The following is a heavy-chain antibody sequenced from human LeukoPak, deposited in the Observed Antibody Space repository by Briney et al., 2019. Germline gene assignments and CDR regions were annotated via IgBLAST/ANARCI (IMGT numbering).Heavy chain of an antibody. CDR1: GFTFSSYS. CDR2: ISSSSSTI. Sequence: GSLKVSCAASGFTFSSYSMNWVRQAPGKGLEWVSYISSSSSTIYYAGSAKGRITMSGDNAKNSLDLQMNSLRAEDTAVYYCARGAYSYDSSGYYDWG. CDR3: ARGAYSYDSSGYYD. D-gene: IGHD3-22*01. V-gene: IGHV3-48*04. J-gene: IGHJ3*01.